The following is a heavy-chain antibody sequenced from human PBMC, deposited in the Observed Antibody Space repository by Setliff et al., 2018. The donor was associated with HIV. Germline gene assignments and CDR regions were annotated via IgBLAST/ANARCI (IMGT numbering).Heavy chain of an antibody. CDR3: VRDQIGDVQVAGIWGT. CDR2: INPSTSEV. V-gene: IGHV5-51*01. D-gene: IGHD6-19*01. Sequence: PGESLKISCKDSGYKFTSYWVGWVRQMPGRGLEWMGFINPSTSEVRYRPSLQGQVTMSVDKSISTAFLQWSSLAASDTAMYYCVRDQIGDVQVAGIWGTWGQGTLVTVSS. CDR1: GYKFTSYW. J-gene: IGHJ5*02.